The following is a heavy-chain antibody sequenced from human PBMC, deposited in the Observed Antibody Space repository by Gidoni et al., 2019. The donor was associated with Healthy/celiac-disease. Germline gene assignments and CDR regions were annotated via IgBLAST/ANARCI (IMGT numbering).Heavy chain of an antibody. D-gene: IGHD2-15*01. CDR1: GFTFSSYG. V-gene: IGHV3-33*01. J-gene: IGHJ3*02. CDR2: IWYDGSNK. CDR3: ARGGYCSGGSCYADSFDI. Sequence: QVQLVESGGGVVQPGRSRRLSCAASGFTFSSYGRHWVRQAPGKGLEWVAVIWYDGSNKYYSDSVKGRFTISRDNSKNTLYLQMNSLRAEDTAVYYCARGGYCSGGSCYADSFDIWGQGTMVTVSS.